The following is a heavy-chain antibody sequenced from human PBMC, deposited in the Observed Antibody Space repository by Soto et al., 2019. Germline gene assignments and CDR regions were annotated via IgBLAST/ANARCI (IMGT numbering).Heavy chain of an antibody. J-gene: IGHJ6*02. CDR3: AKDYISGWYDPPYYYYYGMDV. Sequence: GGSLSLSCGASGFIFSSYAMHWVRQAPGKGLEWVALISYDGSNGYYADSVKGRFTISRDISKNTLYLQMNSLRAEDTAVYYCAKDYISGWYDPPYYYYYGMDVWGRGTTVTVS. CDR1: GFIFSSYA. D-gene: IGHD6-19*01. V-gene: IGHV3-30*18. CDR2: ISYDGSNG.